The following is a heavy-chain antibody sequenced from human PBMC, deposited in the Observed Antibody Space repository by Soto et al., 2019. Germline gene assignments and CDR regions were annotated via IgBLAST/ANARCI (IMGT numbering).Heavy chain of an antibody. D-gene: IGHD3-3*01. CDR3: ARDLSYDFWSGYQAPQYYFDY. J-gene: IGHJ4*02. V-gene: IGHV3-11*01. CDR2: ISSSGSTI. CDR1: GFTFSDYY. Sequence: QVQLVESGGGLVKPGGSLRLSCAASGFTFSDYYMSWIRQAPGKGLEWVSYISSSGSTIYYADSVKGRFTISRDNAKNALYLQMNSLRAEDTAVYYCARDLSYDFWSGYQAPQYYFDYWGQGTLVTVSS.